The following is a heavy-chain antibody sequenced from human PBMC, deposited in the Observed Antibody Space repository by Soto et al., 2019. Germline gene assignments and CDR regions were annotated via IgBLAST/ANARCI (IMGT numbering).Heavy chain of an antibody. CDR3: ARGGIIVVVPAANIYTWFDP. D-gene: IGHD2-2*01. V-gene: IGHV4-39*01. Sequence: SETLSLTCTVSGGSISSSSYYWGWIRQPPGKGLEWIGSIYYSGSTYYNPSLKSRVTISVDTSKNQFSLKLSSVTAADTAVYYCARGGIIVVVPAANIYTWFDPWGQGTLVTVSS. CDR2: IYYSGST. CDR1: GGSISSSSYY. J-gene: IGHJ5*02.